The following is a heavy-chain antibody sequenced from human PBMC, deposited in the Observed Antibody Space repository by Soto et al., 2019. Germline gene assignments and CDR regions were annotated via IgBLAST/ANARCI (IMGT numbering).Heavy chain of an antibody. J-gene: IGHJ4*02. CDR3: AKFDDLVVSLRPFDY. CDR2: ANTGSTAI. V-gene: IGHV3-48*01. Sequence: PEGSLRLSCAASGFTLSSYSMNWVRQSPRRGLEWIAYANTGSTAIYYADSVKGRFTISRDNSKNTLYLQMNSLRAEDTAVYYRAKFDDLVVSLRPFDYPGQPTLVTVSS. D-gene: IGHD3-22*01. CDR1: GFTLSSYS.